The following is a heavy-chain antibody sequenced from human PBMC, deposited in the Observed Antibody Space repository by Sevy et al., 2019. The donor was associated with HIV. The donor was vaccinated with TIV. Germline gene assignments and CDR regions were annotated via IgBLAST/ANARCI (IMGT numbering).Heavy chain of an antibody. J-gene: IGHJ6*02. CDR3: ARVGWYSYGCGAGTDYGMDV. CDR1: GGSISSSNW. D-gene: IGHD5-18*01. V-gene: IGHV4-4*02. Sequence: SETLSLTCAVSGGSISSSNWWSWVRQPPGKGLEWIGEIYHSGSTNYNPSLKSRVTISVDKSKKQFSLKLSSVTAADTAVYYCARVGWYSYGCGAGTDYGMDVWGQGTTVTVSS. CDR2: IYHSGST.